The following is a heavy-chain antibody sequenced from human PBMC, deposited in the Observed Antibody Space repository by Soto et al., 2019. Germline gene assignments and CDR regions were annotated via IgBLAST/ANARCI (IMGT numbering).Heavy chain of an antibody. CDR2: INPNNGAT. CDR3: ARLPPPSLYYYGMDV. Sequence: QVQLVQSGAEVKKPGASVKVSCKASGYTFTAYYIHWVRQAPGQGLEWMGWINPNNGATNYAQKHQGRVPMTRDTSISTAYMELNSLRSDDTAVYYWARLPPPSLYYYGMDVWGQGTTVTVSS. V-gene: IGHV1-2*02. J-gene: IGHJ6*02. CDR1: GYTFTAYY.